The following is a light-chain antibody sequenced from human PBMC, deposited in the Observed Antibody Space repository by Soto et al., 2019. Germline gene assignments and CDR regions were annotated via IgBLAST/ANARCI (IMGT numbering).Light chain of an antibody. CDR2: QTS. CDR3: QQRSNWPPIT. CDR1: QYIHTR. J-gene: IGKJ5*01. V-gene: IGKV3-11*01. Sequence: EIVLAQSRDTLSSCPGVRVPRFIRASQYIHTRLAWYQHRPGQAPRLLIYQTSIRAAGIPARFSASGSGTDFTLTISSLEPEDFAVYYCQQRSNWPPITFGQGTRLEIK.